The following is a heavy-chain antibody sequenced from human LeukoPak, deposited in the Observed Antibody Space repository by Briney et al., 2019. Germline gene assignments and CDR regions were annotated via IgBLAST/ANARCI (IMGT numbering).Heavy chain of an antibody. J-gene: IGHJ4*02. CDR2: IYYSGST. CDR3: ARQPRDGYNKKGDY. Sequence: SETLSLTCTVSGGSTSSSSYYWGWIRQPPGKGLEWIGSIYYSGSTYYNPSLKSRVTISVDTSKNQFSLKLSSVTAADTAVYYCARQPRDGYNKKGDYWGQGTLVTVSS. D-gene: IGHD5-24*01. V-gene: IGHV4-39*01. CDR1: GGSTSSSSYY.